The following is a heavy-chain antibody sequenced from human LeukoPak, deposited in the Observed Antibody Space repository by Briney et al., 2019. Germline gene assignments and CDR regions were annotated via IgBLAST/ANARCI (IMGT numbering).Heavy chain of an antibody. CDR3: ARAAPDHYYYMDV. Sequence: ASVKVSCKASGYTFTSYGISWVRQAPGQGLEWMGWINTNTGNPTYAQGFTGRFVFSLDTSVSTAYLQISSLKAEDTAVYYCARAAPDHYYYMDVWGKGTTVTVSS. J-gene: IGHJ6*03. V-gene: IGHV7-4-1*02. CDR2: INTNTGNP. CDR1: GYTFTSYG.